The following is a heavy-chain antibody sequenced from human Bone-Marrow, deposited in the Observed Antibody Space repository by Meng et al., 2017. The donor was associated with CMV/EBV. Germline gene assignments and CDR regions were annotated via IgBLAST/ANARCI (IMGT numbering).Heavy chain of an antibody. CDR1: GCTFSSYA. CDR2: INPILGIA. CDR3: ARGPYCSSTSCYIYFDY. V-gene: IGHV1-69*10. Sequence: SVKVSCKASGCTFSSYAISWVRQAPGQGLEWMGGINPILGIANYAQKFQGRVTITADKSTSTSYMELSSLRSEDTAVYYCARGPYCSSTSCYIYFDYWGQGTLVTFSS. D-gene: IGHD2-2*02. J-gene: IGHJ4*02.